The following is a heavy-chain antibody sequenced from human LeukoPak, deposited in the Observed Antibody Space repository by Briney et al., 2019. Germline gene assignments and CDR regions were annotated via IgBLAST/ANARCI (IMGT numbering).Heavy chain of an antibody. J-gene: IGHJ4*02. V-gene: IGHV4-34*01. CDR3: ARGGPLRLAGPRVYYFDH. D-gene: IGHD6-19*01. CDR2: INNSGSA. Sequence: SETLSLMCAVYGGFFSGYYGRWMREPRGEGREGIGYINNSGSANNNPSLKTRFTISVDTSKNQFSLKLSSVTAADTAVYYCARGGPLRLAGPRVYYFDHWGQGTLVTVSS. CDR1: GGFFSGYY.